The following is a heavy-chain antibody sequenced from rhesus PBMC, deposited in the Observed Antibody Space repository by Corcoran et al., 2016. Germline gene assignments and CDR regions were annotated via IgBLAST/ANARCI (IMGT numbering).Heavy chain of an antibody. CDR1: GYTFTDYY. CDR3: ATDLGDYGY. CDR2: VEPEDGEA. Sequence: EVQLVQSGAEVKKPGASVKISCKASGYTFTDYYLHWVRQAPGKGLEWIGRVEPEDGEAIHAQKFQDRVTIAAATSTDTAYMELSSLGSEDTAVYYWATDLGDYGYWGQGVLVTVSS. D-gene: IGHD3-34*01. V-gene: IGHV1-111*02. J-gene: IGHJ4*01.